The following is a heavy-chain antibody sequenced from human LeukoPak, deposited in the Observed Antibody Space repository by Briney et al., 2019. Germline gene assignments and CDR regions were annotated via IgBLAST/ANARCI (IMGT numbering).Heavy chain of an antibody. V-gene: IGHV4-4*07. J-gene: IGHJ4*02. CDR1: GGSITSDY. D-gene: IGHD5-24*01. Sequence: SETLSLTCTVSGGSITSDYWSWIRRPAGEGLEWIGRIYSSGSPSYNPSLKSRVTMSVDTSKNKFSLKVTSVTAADTAVYYCARDPDGYIDYWGQGTLVTVSS. CDR3: ARDPDGYIDY. CDR2: IYSSGSP.